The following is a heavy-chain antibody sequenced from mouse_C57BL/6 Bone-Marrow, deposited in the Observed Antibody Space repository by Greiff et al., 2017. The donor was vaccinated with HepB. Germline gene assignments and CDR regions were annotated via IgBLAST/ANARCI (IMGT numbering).Heavy chain of an antibody. CDR3: ARRTGTWIDY. J-gene: IGHJ2*01. CDR2: ISSGSSTI. CDR1: GFTFSDYG. Sequence: EVKVVESGGGLVKPGGSLKLSCAASGFTFSDYGMHWVRQAPEKGLEWVAYISSGSSTIYYADTVKGRFTISRDNAKNTLFLQMTSLRSEDTAMYYCARRTGTWIDYWGQGTTLTVSS. V-gene: IGHV5-17*01. D-gene: IGHD4-1*01.